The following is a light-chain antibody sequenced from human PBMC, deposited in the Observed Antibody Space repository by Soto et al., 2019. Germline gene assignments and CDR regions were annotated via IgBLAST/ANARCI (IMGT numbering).Light chain of an antibody. V-gene: IGKV1-5*03. J-gene: IGKJ1*01. CDR2: RSS. CDR1: QSVSSW. Sequence: DIQMTQSPSTLSASVGDRVTITCRASQSVSSWLAWYQQKPGKPPKLLIYRSSALESGVPSRFSGSGSVTAFTLTISSRQPDDFATYYCHQYNSYPWTFGQGTKVEI. CDR3: HQYNSYPWT.